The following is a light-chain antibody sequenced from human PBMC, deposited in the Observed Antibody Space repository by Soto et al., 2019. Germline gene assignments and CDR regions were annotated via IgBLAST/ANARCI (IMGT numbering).Light chain of an antibody. J-gene: IGKJ1*01. CDR1: QSVRSN. V-gene: IGKV3-15*01. CDR2: GAF. CDR3: QQRSNWWT. Sequence: EIVMTQSPVTLSVSPGERATLSCRASQSVRSNLAWYQQKPGQAPSLLIYGAFTRATGIPTRFSGTGSGTEFTLTISSLQSEDFAVYYCQQRSNWWTFGQGTKVDIK.